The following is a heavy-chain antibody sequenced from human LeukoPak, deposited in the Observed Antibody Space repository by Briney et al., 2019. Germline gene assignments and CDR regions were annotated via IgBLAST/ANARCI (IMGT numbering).Heavy chain of an antibody. J-gene: IGHJ3*02. V-gene: IGHV3-7*01. D-gene: IGHD2-8*01. CDR1: GFTFSSYA. CDR2: IKQDGSEK. Sequence: GVLRLSCAASGFTFSSYAMSWVRQAPGKGLECVANIKQDGSEKYYVDSVKGRFTISRDNAKNSLYLQMNSLRVEDTAVYYCVREHRWYGFDIWGQGTMVTVSS. CDR3: VREHRWYGFDI.